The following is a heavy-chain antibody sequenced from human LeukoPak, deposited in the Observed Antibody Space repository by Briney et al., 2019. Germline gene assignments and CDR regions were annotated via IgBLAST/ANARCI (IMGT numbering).Heavy chain of an antibody. D-gene: IGHD3-22*01. Sequence: NSSETLSLTCTVSGGSISSSSYYWGWIRQPPGKGLEWIGSIYYSGSTYYNPSLKSRVTISVDTSKNQFSLKLSSVTAADTAVYYCASQYYYDSSGYYNYFDYWGQGTLVTVSS. CDR3: ASQYYYDSSGYYNYFDY. J-gene: IGHJ4*02. CDR2: IYYSGST. V-gene: IGHV4-39*01. CDR1: GGSISSSSYY.